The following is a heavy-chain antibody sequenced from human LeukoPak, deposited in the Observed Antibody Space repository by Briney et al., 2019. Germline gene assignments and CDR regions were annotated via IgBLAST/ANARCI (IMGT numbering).Heavy chain of an antibody. J-gene: IGHJ4*02. V-gene: IGHV3-64*01. D-gene: IGHD3-10*01. CDR2: ISSNGGST. CDR1: GYTFTGYY. CDR3: ARSQSSRQITIPKTRRYFDY. Sequence: GASVKVSCKASGYTFTGYYMHWVRQAPGKGLEYVSAISSNGGSTYYANSVKGRFTISRDNSKNTLYLQMGSLRAEDMAVYYCARSQSSRQITIPKTRRYFDYWGQGVLVTVSS.